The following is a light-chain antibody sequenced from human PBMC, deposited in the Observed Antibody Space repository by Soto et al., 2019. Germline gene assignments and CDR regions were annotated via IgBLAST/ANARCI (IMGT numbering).Light chain of an antibody. CDR2: WAS. CDR1: QRVLYSSNNKNY. CDR3: QQYYSTPLT. Sequence: DIVMTQSPDSLAVSLGERATINCKSSQRVLYSSNNKNYLAWYQQKPGQPPKLLIYWASTGESGGPDRFSGSGSGTDFTLTISSLQAEDVAVYYCQQYYSTPLTFGGGTKGDIK. V-gene: IGKV4-1*01. J-gene: IGKJ4*01.